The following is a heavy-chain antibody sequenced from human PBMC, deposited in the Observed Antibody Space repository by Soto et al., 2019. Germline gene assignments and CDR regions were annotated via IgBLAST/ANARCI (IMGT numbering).Heavy chain of an antibody. D-gene: IGHD1-1*01. CDR2: ITSTSSAI. V-gene: IGHV3-48*02. CDR1: GFPFSFYS. CDR3: ARDGKGAAYTHGPYYFAY. Sequence: GGSLRLSCAASGFPFSFYSMNWVRQAPGKGLEWISYITSTSSAINYADSVRGRFTISRDNAMRSLFLHMNSLRDEGTAVYYCARDGKGAAYTHGPYYFAYWGQGALVTVSS. J-gene: IGHJ4*02.